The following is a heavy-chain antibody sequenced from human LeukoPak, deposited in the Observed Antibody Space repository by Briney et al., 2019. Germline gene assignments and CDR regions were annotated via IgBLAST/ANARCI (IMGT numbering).Heavy chain of an antibody. J-gene: IGHJ4*02. CDR1: GGSISSSSYY. CDR3: ARVSSGVQLVY. Sequence: SETLSLTCTVSGGSISSSSYYWGWMRQPPGKGLEWIGYIYYSGSTNYNPSLKSRVTISVDTSKNQFSLKLSSVTAADTAVYYCARVSSGVQLVYWGQGTLVTVSS. CDR2: IYYSGST. D-gene: IGHD7-27*01. V-gene: IGHV4-61*05.